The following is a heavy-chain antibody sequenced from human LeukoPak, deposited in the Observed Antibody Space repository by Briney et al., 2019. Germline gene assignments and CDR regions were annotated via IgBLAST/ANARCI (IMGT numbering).Heavy chain of an antibody. CDR1: GFTFSSYA. CDR2: ISGSGGST. CDR3: VKHYGSGSYSTPDY. V-gene: IGHV3-23*01. Sequence: GGSLRLSCAASGFTFSSYAMSWVRQAPGKGLEWVSAISGSGGSTYYADSVKGRFTISRDNSKNTLYLQMNSLRAEDTALYYCVKHYGSGSYSTPDYWGQGTLVTVSS. J-gene: IGHJ4*02. D-gene: IGHD3-10*01.